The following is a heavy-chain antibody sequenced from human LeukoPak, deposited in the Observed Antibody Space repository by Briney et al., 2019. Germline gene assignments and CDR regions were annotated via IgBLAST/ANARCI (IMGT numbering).Heavy chain of an antibody. CDR2: IIPIFGTA. CDR3: ARDGGGGYSYGYLDY. Sequence: ASVKVSCKASGGTFSSYAISWVRQAPGQGLEWMGGIIPIFGTANYAQKFQGRVTITADESTSTAYMELSSLRSEDTAVYYCARDGGGGYSYGYLDYWGQGTLVTVSS. V-gene: IGHV1-69*13. D-gene: IGHD5-18*01. CDR1: GGTFSSYA. J-gene: IGHJ4*02.